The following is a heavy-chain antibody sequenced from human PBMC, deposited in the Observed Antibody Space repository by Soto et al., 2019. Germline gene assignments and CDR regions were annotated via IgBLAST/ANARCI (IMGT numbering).Heavy chain of an antibody. D-gene: IGHD3-22*01. V-gene: IGHV4-59*01. J-gene: IGHJ3*02. Sequence: GPVVSSETLSLTCTVSGGSISSYYWSWIRQPPGKGLEWIGYISYSGSTNYNPSLKSRVTISVDTSKNQFSLKLSSVTAADTAVYYCARDKDDSSGYQGAFDIWGQGTMVTVSS. CDR2: ISYSGST. CDR3: ARDKDDSSGYQGAFDI. CDR1: GGSISSYY.